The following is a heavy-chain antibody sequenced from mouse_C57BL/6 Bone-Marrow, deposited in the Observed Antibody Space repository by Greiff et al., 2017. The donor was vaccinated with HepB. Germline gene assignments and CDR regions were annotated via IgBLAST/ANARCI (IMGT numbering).Heavy chain of an antibody. J-gene: IGHJ1*03. V-gene: IGHV3-1*01. Sequence: DVQLQESGPGMVKPSQSLSLTCTVTGYSITSGYDWHWIRHFPGNKLEWMGYISYSGSTNYNPSLKSRISITHDTSKNHFFLKLNSVTTEDTATYYCARGGIKYYGSFWYFDVWGTGTTVTVSS. CDR3: ARGGIKYYGSFWYFDV. CDR2: ISYSGST. D-gene: IGHD1-1*01. CDR1: GYSITSGYD.